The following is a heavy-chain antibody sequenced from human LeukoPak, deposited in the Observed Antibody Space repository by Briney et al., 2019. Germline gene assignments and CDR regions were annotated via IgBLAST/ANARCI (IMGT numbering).Heavy chain of an antibody. D-gene: IGHD2-21*01. CDR2: IKQDGSEK. CDR3: ARDSPNEAILWWSIDY. Sequence: HSGGSLRLSCAASGFTFSNYEMHWVRQAPGKGLEWVANIKQDGSEKYYVDSVKGRFTISRDNAKNSLYLQMNSLRAEDTAVYYCARDSPNEAILWWSIDYWGQGTLVTVSS. CDR1: GFTFSNYE. V-gene: IGHV3-7*01. J-gene: IGHJ4*02.